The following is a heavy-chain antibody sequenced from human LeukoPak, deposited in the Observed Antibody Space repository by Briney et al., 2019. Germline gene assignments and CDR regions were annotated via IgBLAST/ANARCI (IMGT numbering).Heavy chain of an antibody. D-gene: IGHD3-9*01. J-gene: IGHJ4*02. CDR3: ASHQVRRGGHDILTGYDY. CDR2: IYYSGST. CDR1: GGSISSYY. V-gene: IGHV4-59*01. Sequence: SETLSLTCTVSGGSISSYYWSWIRQPPGKGLEWIGYIYYSGSTNYNPSLKSRVSISVDTSKNQFSLKLSSVTAADTAVYYCASHQVRRGGHDILTGYDYWGQGTLVTVSS.